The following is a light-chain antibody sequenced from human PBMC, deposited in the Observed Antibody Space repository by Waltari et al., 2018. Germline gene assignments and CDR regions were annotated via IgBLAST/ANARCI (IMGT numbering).Light chain of an antibody. Sequence: EIVLTQSPATLSLSPGERATLSCRASQNISTYLAWYQQTFGQAPRLLVYDVSNRATGIPARFSGSGSGTDFTLTISSLEPEDFAVYYGQQRSNWPPWTFGQGTKVEIK. V-gene: IGKV3-11*01. CDR1: QNISTY. CDR3: QQRSNWPPWT. J-gene: IGKJ1*01. CDR2: DVS.